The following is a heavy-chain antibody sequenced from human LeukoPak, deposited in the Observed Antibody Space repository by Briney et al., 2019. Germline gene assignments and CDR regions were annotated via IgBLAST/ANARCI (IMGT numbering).Heavy chain of an antibody. CDR2: ISHDGIT. CDR3: ASTYYDSSRFSPLDY. CDR1: GGSFSGHY. Sequence: SETLSLTCAVYGGSFSGHYWSWIRQPPGKGLEWIGEISHDGITNYSPSVRSRVTMSVDASKNQFSLRLTSVTAADTAVYFCASTYYDSSRFSPLDYWGQGTLVTVSS. D-gene: IGHD3-22*01. J-gene: IGHJ4*02. V-gene: IGHV4-34*01.